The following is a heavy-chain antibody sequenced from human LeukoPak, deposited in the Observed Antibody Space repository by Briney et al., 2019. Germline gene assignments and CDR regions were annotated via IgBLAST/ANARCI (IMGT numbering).Heavy chain of an antibody. CDR1: GGSISSSSYY. J-gene: IGHJ4*02. Sequence: SETLSLTCTVSGGSISSSSYYWGWIRQPPGKGLEWIGSIYYSGSTYYNPSLKSRVTISVDTSKNQFSLKLSSVTAADTAVYYCARRRSLAYYFDYWGQGTLVTVSS. CDR3: ARRRSLAYYFDY. V-gene: IGHV4-39*01. CDR2: IYYSGST.